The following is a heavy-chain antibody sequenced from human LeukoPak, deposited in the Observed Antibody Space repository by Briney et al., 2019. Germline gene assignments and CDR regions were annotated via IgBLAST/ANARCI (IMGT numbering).Heavy chain of an antibody. D-gene: IGHD3-16*01. J-gene: IGHJ4*02. V-gene: IGHV3-9*01. CDR2: ISWNSGSI. Sequence: DPGGSLRLSCAASGFTFDDYAMHWVRQAPGKGLEWVSGISWNSGSIGYADSVKGRFTISRDNAKNSLYLQMNSPRAEDTALYYCADLYDYWGQGTLVTVSS. CDR1: GFTFDDYA. CDR3: ADLYDY.